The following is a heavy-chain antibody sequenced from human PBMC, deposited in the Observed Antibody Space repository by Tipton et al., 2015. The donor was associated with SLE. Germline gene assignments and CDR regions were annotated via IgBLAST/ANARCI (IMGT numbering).Heavy chain of an antibody. CDR1: GDSISSSSYY. V-gene: IGHV4-39*07. Sequence: TLSLTCIVSGDSISSSSYYWGWIRQPPGKGLEWIGEINHSGSTNYKPSLKSRVTISVDTSKNQFSLKLSSVAAADTAVYYCASGILTGYAAFDIWGPGTMVTVSS. CDR3: ASGILTGYAAFDI. J-gene: IGHJ3*02. D-gene: IGHD3-9*01. CDR2: INHSGST.